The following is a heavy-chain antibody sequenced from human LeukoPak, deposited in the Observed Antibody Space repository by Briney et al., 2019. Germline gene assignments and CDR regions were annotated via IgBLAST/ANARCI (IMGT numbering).Heavy chain of an antibody. J-gene: IGHJ2*01. CDR1: GGSISSYY. V-gene: IGHV4-59*01. CDR3: ARDRRRELLPYWYFDL. CDR2: IYYSGST. D-gene: IGHD1-26*01. Sequence: SETLSLTCTVSGGSISSYYWSWIRQPPGKGLEWIGYIYYSGSTNCNPSLKSRVTISVDTSKNQFSLKLSSVTAADTAVYYCARDRRRELLPYWYFDLWGRGTLVTVSS.